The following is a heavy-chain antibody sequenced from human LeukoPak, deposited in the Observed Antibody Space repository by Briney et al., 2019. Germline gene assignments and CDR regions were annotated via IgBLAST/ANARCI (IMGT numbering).Heavy chain of an antibody. CDR2: IIPIFGTA. V-gene: IGHV1-69*05. Sequence: SVKLSCKASGGTFSSYAISWVRQAPGQGLEWMGGIIPIFGTANYAQKFQGRVTITTDESTSTAYMELSSLRSEDTAVYYCAAPNGGDSSGYYHYWGQGTLVTVSS. J-gene: IGHJ4*02. CDR1: GGTFSSYA. CDR3: AAPNGGDSSGYYHY. D-gene: IGHD3-22*01.